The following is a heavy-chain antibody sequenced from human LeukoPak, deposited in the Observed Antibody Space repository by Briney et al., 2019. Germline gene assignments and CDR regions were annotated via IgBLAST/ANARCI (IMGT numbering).Heavy chain of an antibody. J-gene: IGHJ4*02. V-gene: IGHV3-49*04. D-gene: IGHD3-22*01. CDR2: IRSKAYGGTT. Sequence: GGSLRLSCTASGFTFGDYAMSWVRQAPGKGLEWVGFIRSKAYGGTTEYAASVKGRFTISRDDSKSIAYLQMNSLKTEDTAVYYCATYRFYYDSSGFDYWGQGTLVTVSS. CDR3: ATYRFYYDSSGFDY. CDR1: GFTFGDYA.